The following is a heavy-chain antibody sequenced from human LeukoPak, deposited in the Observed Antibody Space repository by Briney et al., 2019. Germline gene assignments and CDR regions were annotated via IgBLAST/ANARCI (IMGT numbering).Heavy chain of an antibody. Sequence: GGSLRLSCTASGFTFDDYGMNWVRQAPGKGLEWISGIHWNGDTTNYAASVEGRFTISRDNAEKSLHLQMNSLRAEDAAVYYCAREISFSSSSYFDYWGQGTLVTVSS. D-gene: IGHD6-6*01. CDR3: AREISFSSSSYFDY. CDR1: GFTFDDYG. V-gene: IGHV3-20*04. CDR2: IHWNGDTT. J-gene: IGHJ4*02.